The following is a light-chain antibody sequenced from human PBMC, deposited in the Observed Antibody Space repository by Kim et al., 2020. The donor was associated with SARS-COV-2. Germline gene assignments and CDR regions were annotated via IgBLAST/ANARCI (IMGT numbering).Light chain of an antibody. Sequence: LGQTVRITCHGASLSSYYASWYQQKPGQAPVLVIYGKNNRPSGIPDRFSGSSSGNTASLTITGAQAEDEADYYCNSRDSSGNHLWVFGGGTQLTVL. CDR3: NSRDSSGNHLWV. CDR1: SLSSYY. V-gene: IGLV3-19*01. CDR2: GKN. J-gene: IGLJ3*02.